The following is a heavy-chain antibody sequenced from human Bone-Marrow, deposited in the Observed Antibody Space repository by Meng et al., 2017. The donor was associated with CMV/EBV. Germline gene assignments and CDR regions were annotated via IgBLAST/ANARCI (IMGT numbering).Heavy chain of an antibody. CDR2: IYHSGST. CDR1: GGSISSYY. V-gene: IGHV4-38-2*02. Sequence: SETLSLTCTVSGGSISSYYWSWIRQPPGKGLEWIGSIYHSGSTYYNPSLKSRVTISVDTSKNQFSLKLSSVTAADTAVYYCARAAAPSGPLVVPAAISFWGQGTLVTVSS. J-gene: IGHJ4*02. CDR3: ARAAAPSGPLVVPAAISF. D-gene: IGHD2-2*01.